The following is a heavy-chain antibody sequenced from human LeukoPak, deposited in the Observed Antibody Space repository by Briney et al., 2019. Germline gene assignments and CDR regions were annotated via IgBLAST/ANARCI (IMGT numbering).Heavy chain of an antibody. Sequence: ASVKVSCKASGYTFTSYYMHWVRQAPGQGLEWMGIINPSGGSTSYAQKFQGRVTMTRDTSTSTVYMELSSLRSEDTAVYYCAALEGIAAAGTDYYYGMDVWGQGTTVTVSS. J-gene: IGHJ6*02. CDR1: GYTFTSYY. CDR3: AALEGIAAAGTDYYYGMDV. CDR2: INPSGGST. V-gene: IGHV1-46*01. D-gene: IGHD6-13*01.